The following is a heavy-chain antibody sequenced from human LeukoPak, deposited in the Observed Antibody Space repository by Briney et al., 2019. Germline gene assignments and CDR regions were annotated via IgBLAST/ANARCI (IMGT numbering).Heavy chain of an antibody. CDR2: IILAFDTP. CDR1: GGTFSSYE. Sequence: ASVEVSCKASGGTFSSYEYIWVRQAPGQGLEWMGGIILAFDTPNYAHKFQGRVTISADESTSTAYMEMSNLKSDDTAVFFCARGYLAVVTSNLGGNAFDVWGQGTMITVSS. V-gene: IGHV1-69*13. CDR3: ARGYLAVVTSNLGGNAFDV. D-gene: IGHD2-21*02. J-gene: IGHJ3*01.